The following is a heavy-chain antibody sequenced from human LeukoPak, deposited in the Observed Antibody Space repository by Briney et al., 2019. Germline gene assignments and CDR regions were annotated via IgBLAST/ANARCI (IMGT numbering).Heavy chain of an antibody. J-gene: IGHJ3*01. CDR3: ARVAGDENFWTY. CDR2: VIPIFDTP. CDR1: GGTFSRSS. D-gene: IGHD3/OR15-3a*01. Sequence: VASVKVSCNAFGGTFSRSSISWVRQAPGQGLGWMGGVIPIFDTPNYAQRFQGRVTIAADESTSTAYMELSSLRSEDTAMYYCARVAGDENFWTYWGQGTMVTVSS. V-gene: IGHV1-69*13.